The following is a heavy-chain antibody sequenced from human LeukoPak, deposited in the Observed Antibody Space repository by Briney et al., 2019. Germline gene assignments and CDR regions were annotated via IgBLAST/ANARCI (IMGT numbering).Heavy chain of an antibody. J-gene: IGHJ5*02. CDR3: ARAYSSSWFLNWFDP. CDR1: GYSTSSGYY. CDR2: VYNSGNT. D-gene: IGHD6-13*01. V-gene: IGHV4-38-2*02. Sequence: PSETLSLTCTVSGYSTSSGYYWGWIRQPPGKGLEWIGRVYNSGNTYYNPSLKSRVTISVDTSKNQFSLKLNSVTAADTAIYYCARAYSSSWFLNWFDPWGQGILVTVSS.